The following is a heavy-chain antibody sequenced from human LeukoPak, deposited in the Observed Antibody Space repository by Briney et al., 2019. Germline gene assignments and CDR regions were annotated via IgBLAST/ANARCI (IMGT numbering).Heavy chain of an antibody. D-gene: IGHD6-13*01. CDR1: GYTFTSYY. CDR2: INPSGGST. CDR3: AREGAAGTSYYYYGMDV. J-gene: IGHJ6*02. Sequence: GASVEVSCKASGYTFTSYYMHWVRQAPGQGLEWMGIINPSGGSTSYAQKFQGRVTMTRDTSTSTVYMELSSLRSEDTAVYYCAREGAAGTSYYYYGMDVWGQGTTVTVSS. V-gene: IGHV1-46*01.